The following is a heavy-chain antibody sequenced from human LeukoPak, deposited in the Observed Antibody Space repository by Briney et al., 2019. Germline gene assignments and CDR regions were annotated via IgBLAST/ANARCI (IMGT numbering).Heavy chain of an antibody. Sequence: SLRLSCAASGFTFDDYARHWVRQAPGKGLEWVSGISWNSGSIGYADSVKGRFTISRHNAKNSLYLQMNSLRAEDMALYYCAKGNWELDYWGQGTLVTVSS. CDR1: GFTFDDYA. CDR2: ISWNSGSI. CDR3: AKGNWELDY. J-gene: IGHJ4*02. D-gene: IGHD7-27*01. V-gene: IGHV3-9*03.